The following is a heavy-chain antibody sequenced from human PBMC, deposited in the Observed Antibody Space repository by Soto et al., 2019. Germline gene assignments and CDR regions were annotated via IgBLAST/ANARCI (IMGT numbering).Heavy chain of an antibody. D-gene: IGHD3-3*01. CDR3: ARGKGDFWSGTYFDY. J-gene: IGHJ4*02. V-gene: IGHV3-30-3*01. CDR2: ISIDGNNK. Sequence: QVQLVESGRGVVQPGRSLRLSCAASGFTFSTYAMHWVRQAPGKGLEWVAVISIDGNNKYYADSVKGRFTISRDNSKNRIELQMNSLRTEDMAVYYCARGKGDFWSGTYFDYWGQGTLVTVSS. CDR1: GFTFSTYA.